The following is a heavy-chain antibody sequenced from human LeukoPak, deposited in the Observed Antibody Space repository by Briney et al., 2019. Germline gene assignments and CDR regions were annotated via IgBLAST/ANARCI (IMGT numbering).Heavy chain of an antibody. CDR3: ARPNPRKVGKGPFDY. D-gene: IGHD1-1*01. CDR1: GGSISSSNYY. CDR2: LYYRGST. V-gene: IGHV4-39*01. J-gene: IGHJ4*02. Sequence: ASETVPLTCNVSGGSISSSNYYWAWIRQPPGKGLEWIGSLYYRGSTYYNPSLKSRVAISVDTSENQFSLKLSSVTAADTAVYYCARPNPRKVGKGPFDYWGQGTLVTVSP.